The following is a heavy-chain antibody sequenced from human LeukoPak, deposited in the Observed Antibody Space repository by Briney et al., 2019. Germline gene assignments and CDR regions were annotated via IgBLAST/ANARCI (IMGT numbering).Heavy chain of an antibody. CDR2: IYYSGST. J-gene: IGHJ6*02. CDR3: ARVSRVRTGHYYYYGMDV. D-gene: IGHD3/OR15-3a*01. V-gene: IGHV4-30-4*01. CDR1: GFSISSGDYY. Sequence: SSETLSLTCTVSGFSISSGDYYWSWLRQPPGKGLEWIAYIYYSGSTYYNPSLKSRVTISVDTSKNQFSLKLSSVTAADTAVYYCARVSRVRTGHYYYYGMDVWGQGTTVTVSS.